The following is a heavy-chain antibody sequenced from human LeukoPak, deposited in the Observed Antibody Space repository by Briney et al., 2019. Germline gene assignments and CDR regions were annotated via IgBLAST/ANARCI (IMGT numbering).Heavy chain of an antibody. CDR1: GYTFTGHY. D-gene: IGHD2-8*01. CDR2: INPNSGGT. J-gene: IGHJ4*02. Sequence: ASVKVSCKASGYTFTGHYIHWVRQAPGQGLEWMGWINPNSGGTRYAQKFQGRVTVTRDTSISTAYMELSRLTSDDTAAYYCARVSSCTMGVCHNYGYWGQGTLVTVSS. CDR3: ARVSSCTMGVCHNYGY. V-gene: IGHV1-2*02.